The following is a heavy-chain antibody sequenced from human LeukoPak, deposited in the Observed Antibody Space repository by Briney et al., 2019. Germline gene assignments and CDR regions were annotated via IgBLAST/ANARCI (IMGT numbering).Heavy chain of an antibody. D-gene: IGHD3-22*01. CDR1: GFTFSSYG. V-gene: IGHV3-30*02. J-gene: IGHJ4*02. CDR3: AKDRGDSSGYYLDY. Sequence: PGGSLRLSCAASGFTFSSYGMHWVRQAPGKGLEWVAFIRYDGSNKYYADSVKGRFTISRDNSKNTLYLQMNSLRAEDTAVYYCAKDRGDSSGYYLDYWGQGTLVTVSS. CDR2: IRYDGSNK.